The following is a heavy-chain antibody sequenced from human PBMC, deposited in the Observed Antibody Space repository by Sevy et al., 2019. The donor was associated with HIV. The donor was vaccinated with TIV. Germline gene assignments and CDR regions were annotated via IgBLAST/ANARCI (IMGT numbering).Heavy chain of an antibody. CDR3: TTLSYIWGSYLSDAFDI. Sequence: GGSLRLSCAASGFTFSNAWMSWVRQAPGKGLEWVGRIKSKTDGGTTDYAAPVKGRFTISRDDSKNTLYLQMNSLKTEDTAVYYCTTLSYIWGSYLSDAFDIWGQVTMVTVSS. V-gene: IGHV3-15*01. CDR2: IKSKTDGGTT. CDR1: GFTFSNAW. D-gene: IGHD3-16*02. J-gene: IGHJ3*02.